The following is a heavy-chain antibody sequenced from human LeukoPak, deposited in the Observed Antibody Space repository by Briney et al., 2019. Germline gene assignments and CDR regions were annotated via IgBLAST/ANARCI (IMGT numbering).Heavy chain of an antibody. V-gene: IGHV4-39*01. CDR1: GGSISSGSYY. Sequence: SETLSLTCTVSGGSISSGSYYWVWIRQPPGKGLEWIGSIYYSGSTYYNPSLKSRVTISVDTSKNQFSLKLSSVTAADTAVYYCARGAIRGYRPAAHLDYWGQGTLVTVSS. J-gene: IGHJ4*02. D-gene: IGHD5-18*01. CDR3: ARGAIRGYRPAAHLDY. CDR2: IYYSGST.